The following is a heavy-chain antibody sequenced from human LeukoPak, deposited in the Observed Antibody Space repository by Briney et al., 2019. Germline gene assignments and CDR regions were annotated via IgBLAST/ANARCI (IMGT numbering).Heavy chain of an antibody. CDR2: IIPIFGTA. CDR1: GGTFSGYA. Sequence: ASVKVSCKASGGTFSGYAISWVRQAPGQGLGWMGGIIPIFGTANYAQKFQGRVTITTDESTSTAYMELSSLRSEDTAVYYCAVPAAIHRSYYYYMDVWGKGTTVTVSS. CDR3: AVPAAIHRSYYYYMDV. D-gene: IGHD2-2*02. J-gene: IGHJ6*03. V-gene: IGHV1-69*05.